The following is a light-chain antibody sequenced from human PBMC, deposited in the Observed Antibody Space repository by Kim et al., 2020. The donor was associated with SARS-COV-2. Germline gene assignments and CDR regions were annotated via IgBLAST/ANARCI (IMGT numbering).Light chain of an antibody. CDR1: SSDVGGYNY. CDR3: SSYTSSSTNWV. Sequence: QSALTQPASVSGSPGQSITISCTGTSSDVGGYNYVSWYQQHPGKATKLMIYDVSNRPSGVSNRFSGSKSGNTASLTISGLQAEDEADYYCSSYTSSSTNWVFGGGTQLTVL. V-gene: IGLV2-14*03. CDR2: DVS. J-gene: IGLJ3*02.